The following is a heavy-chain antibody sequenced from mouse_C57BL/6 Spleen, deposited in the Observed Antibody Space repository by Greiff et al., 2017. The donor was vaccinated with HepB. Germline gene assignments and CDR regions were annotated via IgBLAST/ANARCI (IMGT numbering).Heavy chain of an antibody. CDR2: ISDGGSYT. D-gene: IGHD1-1*01. CDR3: ARKTSYYGSSYVGYFDY. Sequence: EVMLVESGGGLVKPGGSLKLSCAASGFTFSSYAMSWVRQTPEKRLEWVATISDGGSYTYYPDNVKGRFTISRDNAKNNLYLQMSHLKSEDTAMYYCARKTSYYGSSYVGYFDYWGQGTTLTVSS. J-gene: IGHJ2*01. V-gene: IGHV5-4*03. CDR1: GFTFSSYA.